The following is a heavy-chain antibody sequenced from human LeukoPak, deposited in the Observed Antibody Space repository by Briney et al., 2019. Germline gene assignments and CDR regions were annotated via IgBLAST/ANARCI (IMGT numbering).Heavy chain of an antibody. CDR2: ISNSGGST. J-gene: IGHJ4*02. Sequence: GGSLRLSCAPSGFTFSTYAMSWVRQAPGKGLEWVSAISNSGGSTYYADSVKGRFTIARDNIENTLYLQMNSLRAEETAVYYCAKPSGSHPNYYFNYGGQGALVTVSS. CDR3: AKPSGSHPNYYFNY. V-gene: IGHV3-23*01. D-gene: IGHD1-26*01. CDR1: GFTFSTYA.